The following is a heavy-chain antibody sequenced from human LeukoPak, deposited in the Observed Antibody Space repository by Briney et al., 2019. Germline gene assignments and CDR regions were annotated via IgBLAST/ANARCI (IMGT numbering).Heavy chain of an antibody. J-gene: IGHJ4*02. V-gene: IGHV5-51*01. D-gene: IGHD1-1*01. CDR3: AGRGTGTTLAFDY. CDR1: GYSFTTYW. Sequence: GESLKISCKGSGYSFTTYWIGWVRQMPGKGLEWMGIIHPADSDTRYSPSFQGQVTISVDKSISTAYLQWSSLKASDTAIYYCAGRGTGTTLAFDYWGQGTLVTVSS. CDR2: IHPADSDT.